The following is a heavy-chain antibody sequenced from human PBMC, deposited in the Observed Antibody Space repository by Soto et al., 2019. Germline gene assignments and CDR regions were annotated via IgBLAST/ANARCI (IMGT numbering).Heavy chain of an antibody. V-gene: IGHV3-33*01. Sequence: GSLRLSGAAHGFPCSSYGMHWVRQAPGKGLEWVAVIWYDGSNKYYADSVKGRFTISRDNSKNTLYLQMNSLRAEDTAVYYCARDFRNGGNCDYWGQGTLVTVSS. D-gene: IGHD2-15*01. J-gene: IGHJ4*02. CDR3: ARDFRNGGNCDY. CDR1: GFPCSSYG. CDR2: IWYDGSNK.